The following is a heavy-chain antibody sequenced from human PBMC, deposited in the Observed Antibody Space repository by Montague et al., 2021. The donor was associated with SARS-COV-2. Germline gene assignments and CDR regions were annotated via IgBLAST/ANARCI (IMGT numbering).Heavy chain of an antibody. CDR1: GGSLSGYY. D-gene: IGHD1-14*01. J-gene: IGHJ6*02. CDR3: ARGRRRYNGGDDTSYYYGMDV. V-gene: IGHV4-34*01. Sequence: SETLSLTCAVYGGSLSGYYWSWIRQPPGKGLEWIGEINHSGSTNYNTSLKSRVAISLDTSKNQFNLKLSSVTAADTAVYYCARGRRRYNGGDDTSYYYGMDVWGQGTTVTVSS. CDR2: INHSGST.